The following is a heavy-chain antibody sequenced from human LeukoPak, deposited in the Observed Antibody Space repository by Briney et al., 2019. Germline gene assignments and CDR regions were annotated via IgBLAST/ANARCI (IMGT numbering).Heavy chain of an antibody. CDR3: AREDTAIGY. CDR2: IYYSGST. V-gene: IGHV4-59*01. Sequence: KTSETLSLTCAVSGCSISSYYWSWIRQPPGKGLEWIGYIYYSGSTNYNPSLKSRVTISVDTSKNQFSLKLSSVTAADTAVYYCAREDTAIGYWGQGTLVTVSS. J-gene: IGHJ4*02. D-gene: IGHD5-18*01. CDR1: GCSISSYY.